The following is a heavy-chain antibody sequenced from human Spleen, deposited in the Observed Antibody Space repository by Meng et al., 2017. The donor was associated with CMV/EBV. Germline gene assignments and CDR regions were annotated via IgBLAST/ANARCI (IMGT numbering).Heavy chain of an antibody. CDR1: YH. D-gene: IGHD3-3*01. J-gene: IGHJ2*01. Sequence: YHVNWVRQAPGRGLEWLGRMNPTGGDAGYAQKFQGRGTMTRNTAISTAYMQLRSMTSEDTAAYYCARAQGRPITVFGVIIKRWFFDLWGRGTLVTVSS. CDR2: MNPTGGDA. CDR3: ARAQGRPITVFGVIIKRWFFDL. V-gene: IGHV1-8*01.